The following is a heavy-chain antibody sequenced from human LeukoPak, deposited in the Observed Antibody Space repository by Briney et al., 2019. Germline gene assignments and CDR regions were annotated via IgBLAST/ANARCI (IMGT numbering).Heavy chain of an antibody. CDR2: ISYDGSNK. V-gene: IGHV3-30-3*01. J-gene: IGHJ3*02. Sequence: GRSLRLSCAASGFTFSSYAMHWVRQAPGKGLEWVAVISYDGSNKYYADSVKGRFTISRDNSKNTLYLQMNSLRAEDTAVYYCVKARGSGRPSAFDIWGQGTMVTVSS. CDR3: VKARGSGRPSAFDI. D-gene: IGHD3-10*01. CDR1: GFTFSSYA.